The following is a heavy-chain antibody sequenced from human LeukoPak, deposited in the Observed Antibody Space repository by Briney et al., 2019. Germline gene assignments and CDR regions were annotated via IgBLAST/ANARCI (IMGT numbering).Heavy chain of an antibody. CDR3: ANPTGYSSGWHDY. CDR1: GFTFTSYV. D-gene: IGHD6-19*01. J-gene: IGHJ4*02. Sequence: GGSLRLSCAASGFTFTSYVMSWVRQAPGKGLEWVSAISGSGRSTYYADSVKGRFTISRDNSRNTLYLQMYSLRVEETAVYYCANPTGYSSGWHDYWGQGTLVTVSS. CDR2: ISGSGRST. V-gene: IGHV3-23*01.